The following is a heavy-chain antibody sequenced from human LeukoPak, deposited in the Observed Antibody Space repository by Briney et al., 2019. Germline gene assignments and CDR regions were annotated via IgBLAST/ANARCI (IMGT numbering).Heavy chain of an antibody. Sequence: GGSLRLSCAASGFTFSSYSMNWVRQAPGKGLEWVSSISSSSSYIYYADSVKGRFTISRDNAKNSLYLQMNSLRSEDTAVYYCARFLTKGKVAGKKYYYYMDVWGKGTTVTVSS. CDR3: ARFLTKGKVAGKKYYYYMDV. J-gene: IGHJ6*03. V-gene: IGHV3-21*04. D-gene: IGHD6-19*01. CDR1: GFTFSSYS. CDR2: ISSSSSYI.